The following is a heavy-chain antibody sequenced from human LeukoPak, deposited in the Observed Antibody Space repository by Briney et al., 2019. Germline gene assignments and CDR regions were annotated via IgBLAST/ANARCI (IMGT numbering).Heavy chain of an antibody. CDR1: GFTFSTYS. D-gene: IGHD2/OR15-2a*01. CDR2: ISSSSSYI. J-gene: IGHJ4*02. Sequence: GGSLRLSCAASGFTFSTYSMNWVRQAPGKGLEWVSSISSSSSYIYYADSVKGRFTISRDNAKNSLYLQMNSLRDEDTAVYYCVRDYCFQVDYWGQGTLVTVSS. V-gene: IGHV3-21*01. CDR3: VRDYCFQVDY.